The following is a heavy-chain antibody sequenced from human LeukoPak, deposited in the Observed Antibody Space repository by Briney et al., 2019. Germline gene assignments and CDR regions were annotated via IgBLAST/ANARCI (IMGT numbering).Heavy chain of an antibody. CDR2: IYHSGST. V-gene: IGHV4-39*01. Sequence: KPSETLSLTCTVSGGSIISTSFYWGWIRQPPGKGLARLGSIYHSGSTYDNPSLKSRVTISVDRSKNQFSLKLSSVTAADTAVYYCVRRYGDYNLDYWGQGTLVTVSS. CDR3: VRRYGDYNLDY. D-gene: IGHD4-17*01. J-gene: IGHJ4*02. CDR1: GGSIISTSFY.